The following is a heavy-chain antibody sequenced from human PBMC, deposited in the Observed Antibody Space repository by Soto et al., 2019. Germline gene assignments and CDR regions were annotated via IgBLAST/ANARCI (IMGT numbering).Heavy chain of an antibody. V-gene: IGHV3-30*18. CDR1: GFTFSSYG. CDR3: AKDGGYSYGWAAAGFDY. CDR2: ISYDGSNK. D-gene: IGHD5-18*01. Sequence: GGSLRLSCAASGFTFSSYGMHWVRQAPGKGLEWVAVISYDGSNKYYADSVKGRFTISRDNSKNTLYLQMNSLRAGDTAVYYCAKDGGYSYGWAAAGFDYWGQGTLVTVSS. J-gene: IGHJ4*02.